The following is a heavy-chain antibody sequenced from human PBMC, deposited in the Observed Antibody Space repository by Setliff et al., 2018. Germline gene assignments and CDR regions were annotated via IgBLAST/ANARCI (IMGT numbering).Heavy chain of an antibody. J-gene: IGHJ4*02. CDR3: ATPGEYYYDSSGYYYGGWYFDY. V-gene: IGHV3-7*01. Sequence: GSLRLSCAASGSTFSSYWMSWVRQAPGKGLEWVANIKQDGSEKYYVDSVKGRFTISRDNAKNSLYLQMNSLRAEDTAVYYCATPGEYYYDSSGYYYGGWYFDYWGQGTLVT. D-gene: IGHD3-22*01. CDR1: GSTFSSYW. CDR2: IKQDGSEK.